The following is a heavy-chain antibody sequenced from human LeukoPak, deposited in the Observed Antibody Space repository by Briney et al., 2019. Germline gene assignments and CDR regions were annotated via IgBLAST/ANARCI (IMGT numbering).Heavy chain of an antibody. V-gene: IGHV4-38-2*02. CDR2: IYHSGRT. J-gene: IGHJ5*02. CDR3: ARERGKVWFDP. CDR1: GYSISSGYY. Sequence: SETLSLTCAVSGYSISSGYYWGWIRQPTGKGLEWIGSIYHSGRTYYNTSLKSRVTISVDTSKNQFSLKLSSVTAADTAVYYCARERGKVWFDPWGQGTLVTVSS.